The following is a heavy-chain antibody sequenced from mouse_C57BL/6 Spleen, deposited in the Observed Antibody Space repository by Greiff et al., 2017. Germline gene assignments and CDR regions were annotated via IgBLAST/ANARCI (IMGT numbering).Heavy chain of an antibody. J-gene: IGHJ2*01. Sequence: QVQLQQSGAELVKPGASVKISCKASGYAFSSYWMNWVKQRPGKGLEWIGQIYPGDGDTNYNGKFKGKATLTADKSSSTAYMQLSSLTSEDSAVYFCARRRFYGSSYEGNYFDYWGQGTTLTVSS. CDR3: ARRRFYGSSYEGNYFDY. CDR2: IYPGDGDT. V-gene: IGHV1-80*01. D-gene: IGHD1-1*01. CDR1: GYAFSSYW.